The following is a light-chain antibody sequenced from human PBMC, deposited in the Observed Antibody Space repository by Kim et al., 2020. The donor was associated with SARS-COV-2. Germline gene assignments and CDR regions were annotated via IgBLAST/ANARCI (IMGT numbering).Light chain of an antibody. CDR2: LGS. J-gene: IGKJ2*01. CDR3: MQVLQTPYT. CDR1: QSLLHSNGYNY. V-gene: IGKV2-28*01. Sequence: EPASISGRSSQSLLHSNGYNYLDWYLQKPGQSPQLLIYLGSNRASGVPDRFSGSGSGTDFTLKISRVEAEDLGVYYCMQVLQTPYTFGQGTKLEIK.